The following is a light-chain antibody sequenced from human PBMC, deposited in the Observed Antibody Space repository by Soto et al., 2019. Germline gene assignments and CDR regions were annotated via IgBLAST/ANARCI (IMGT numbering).Light chain of an antibody. Sequence: QSVLTQPPSVSGAPVQRVTISCTGSSSNIGAGYDVHWYQQLPGTAPKLLIYGNSNRPSGVPDRFSGSKSGTSASLAITGLQAEDEADYYCQSYDSSLSVVFGGGNKLTVL. V-gene: IGLV1-40*01. CDR3: QSYDSSLSVV. CDR1: SSNIGAGYD. CDR2: GNS. J-gene: IGLJ2*01.